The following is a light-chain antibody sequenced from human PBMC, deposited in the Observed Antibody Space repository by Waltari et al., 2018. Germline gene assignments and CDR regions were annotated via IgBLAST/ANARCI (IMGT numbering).Light chain of an antibody. CDR3: QQYSSFPLT. Sequence: DIQMSQSPSTLSASVGGSVNISCRASQYIAYWVSWYQQKPGKAPKLLMYRASNLESGVASRFSGSGSAIECALTISRAQPDDFATYDCQQYSSFPLTLGGGTNVEIK. V-gene: IGKV1-5*03. CDR1: QYIAYW. J-gene: IGKJ4*01. CDR2: RAS.